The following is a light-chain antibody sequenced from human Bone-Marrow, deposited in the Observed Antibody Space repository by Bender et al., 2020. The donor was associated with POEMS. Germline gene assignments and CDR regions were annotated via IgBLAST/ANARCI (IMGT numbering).Light chain of an antibody. CDR2: ADS. J-gene: IGLJ3*02. V-gene: IGLV1-40*01. CDR3: SAWDDSLSGWV. Sequence: QSVVTQPPSLSEAPRQRVTISCTGSSSNIGAGYDVHWYQHIPGTAPKLLIYADSNRPSGVPDRFFGSKSGTSVSLAINGLQSEDEADYYCSAWDDSLSGWVFGGGTKLTVL. CDR1: SSNIGAGYD.